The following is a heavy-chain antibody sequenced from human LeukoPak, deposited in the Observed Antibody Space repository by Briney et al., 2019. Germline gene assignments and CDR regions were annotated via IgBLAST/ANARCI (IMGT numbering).Heavy chain of an antibody. D-gene: IGHD4-17*01. J-gene: IGHJ4*02. V-gene: IGHV5-51*01. CDR1: GYSFTSYW. CDR3: VHYGDYVLLDY. CDR2: IYPGDSDT. Sequence: GESLKISCKGSGYSFTSYWLGWVRQMPGKGLEWMGIIYPGDSDTIYSPSFQGPVPLPADKSLSTAYPPCRRLKASDTAMYYCVHYGDYVLLDYWGQGTLVTVSS.